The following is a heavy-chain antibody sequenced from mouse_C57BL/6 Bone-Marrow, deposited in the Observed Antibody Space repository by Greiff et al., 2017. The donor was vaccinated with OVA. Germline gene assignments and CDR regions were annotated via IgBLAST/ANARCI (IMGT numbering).Heavy chain of an antibody. J-gene: IGHJ3*01. CDR3: ARGLRRTGFAY. CDR1: GYTFTSYW. V-gene: IGHV1-50*01. Sequence: QVQLQQPGAELVKPGASVKLSCKASGYTFTSYWMQWVKQRPGQGLEWIGEIDPSDSYTNYNQKFKGKATLTVDTSSSTAYMQLSSLTSEDSAVYYCARGLRRTGFAYWGQGTLVTVSA. CDR2: IDPSDSYT. D-gene: IGHD2-2*01.